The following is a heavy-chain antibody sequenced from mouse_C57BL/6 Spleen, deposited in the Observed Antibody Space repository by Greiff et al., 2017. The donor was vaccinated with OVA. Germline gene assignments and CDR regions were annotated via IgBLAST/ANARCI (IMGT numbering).Heavy chain of an antibody. Sequence: QVQLQQPGAELVKPGASVKMSCKASGYTFTSYWITWVKQRPGQGLEWIGDIYPGSGSTNYNEKFKSKATLTVDTSSSTAYMQLSSLTSEDSAVYYCARNARLLRLREDHFDYWGQGTTLTVSS. CDR2: IYPGSGST. D-gene: IGHD3-2*02. CDR3: ARNARLLRLREDHFDY. CDR1: GYTFTSYW. J-gene: IGHJ2*01. V-gene: IGHV1-55*01.